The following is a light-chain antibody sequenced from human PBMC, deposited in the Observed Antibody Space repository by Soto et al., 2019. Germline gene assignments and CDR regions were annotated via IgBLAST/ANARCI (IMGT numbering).Light chain of an antibody. J-gene: IGLJ3*02. CDR2: GVT. CDR1: SSDVGTYNL. CDR3: CSYAGSGSLV. Sequence: QSVLTQPASVSGSPGQSIAISCTGTSSDVGTYNLVSWYQQHPGKAPKLMIYGVTQRPSGVSNRFSGSRSGNTASLTISGLQAEDEADYYCCSYAGSGSLVFGGGTKLTVL. V-gene: IGLV2-23*02.